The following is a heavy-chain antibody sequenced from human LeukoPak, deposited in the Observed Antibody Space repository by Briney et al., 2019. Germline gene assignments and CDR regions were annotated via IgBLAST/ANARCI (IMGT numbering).Heavy chain of an antibody. CDR1: GGSFSGYY. J-gene: IGHJ5*02. CDR2: INHSGST. D-gene: IGHD3-3*01. Sequence: PSETLSLTCAVYGGSFSGYYWSWIRQPPGKGLEWIGEINHSGSTNYNPSPKSRVTISVDTSKNQFSLKLSSVTAADTAVYYCATNTIFGVVNWFDPWGQRTLVTVSS. V-gene: IGHV4-34*01. CDR3: ATNTIFGVVNWFDP.